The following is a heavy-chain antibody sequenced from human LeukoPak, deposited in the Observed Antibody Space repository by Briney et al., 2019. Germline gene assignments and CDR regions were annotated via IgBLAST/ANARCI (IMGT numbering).Heavy chain of an antibody. J-gene: IGHJ4*02. CDR3: AKDLFILITMVRGVNDY. V-gene: IGHV3-33*06. Sequence: QPGRSLRLSCAASGFTFSSYGMHWVRQAPGKGLEWVAVIWYDGSNKYYADSVKGRFTISRDNSKNTLYLQMNSLRAEDTAVYYCAKDLFILITMVRGVNDYWGQGTLVTVSS. CDR2: IWYDGSNK. CDR1: GFTFSSYG. D-gene: IGHD3-10*01.